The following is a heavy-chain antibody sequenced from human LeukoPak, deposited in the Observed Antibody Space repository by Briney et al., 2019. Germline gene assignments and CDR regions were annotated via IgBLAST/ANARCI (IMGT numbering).Heavy chain of an antibody. V-gene: IGHV3-21*01. D-gene: IGHD6-13*01. CDR3: ARDSSSWYNWFDP. Sequence: PGGSLRLSCAASGFTFSSYSMNWVRQAPGKGLEWVSSISSSSSYIYYADSVKGRFTISRDNAKNSLYLQMNSLRAEDTAVYYCARDSSSWYNWFDPWGQGTPVTVSS. CDR2: ISSSSSYI. J-gene: IGHJ5*02. CDR1: GFTFSSYS.